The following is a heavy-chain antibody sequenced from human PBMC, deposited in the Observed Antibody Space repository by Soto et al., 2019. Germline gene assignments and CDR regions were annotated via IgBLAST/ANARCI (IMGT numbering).Heavy chain of an antibody. V-gene: IGHV3-30*18. CDR1: GFTFSDYG. Sequence: QVQLVESGGGVVQPGRSLTLSCAGAGFTFSDYGMHWVRQTPGKGLEWVAATSSDGGKKYYADSVKGRFNISRDNSKNTLYLQMNSLRGEDTAVYFCAKDRYCRDGVCSGSFDPLGPGNTVTVAS. D-gene: IGHD2-8*01. CDR3: AKDRYCRDGVCSGSFDP. J-gene: IGHJ5*02. CDR2: TSSDGGKK.